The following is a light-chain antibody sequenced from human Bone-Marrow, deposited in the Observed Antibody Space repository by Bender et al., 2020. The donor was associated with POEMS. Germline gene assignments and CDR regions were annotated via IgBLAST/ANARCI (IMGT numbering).Light chain of an antibody. V-gene: IGLV3-25*03. CDR3: QSPDSSDTYYWV. CDR1: GLAKLY. Sequence: SYDLTQPPSVSVSPGQTATITCSGAGLAKLYPYWYLHKPGQAPVCLIYKDTERPSGIPERFTGSTSGTTVTLSISGVQAEDEGDYYCQSPDSSDTYYWVFGGGTKLTVL. J-gene: IGLJ3*02. CDR2: KDT.